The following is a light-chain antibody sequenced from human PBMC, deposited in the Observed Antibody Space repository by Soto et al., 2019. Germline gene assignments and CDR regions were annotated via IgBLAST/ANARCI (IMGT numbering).Light chain of an antibody. J-gene: IGKJ4*01. CDR2: RAS. CDR3: HRHETYPLA. Sequence: TQMTKSPSTLSASVGDSVSLTCRASRAIGTWLAWFQQKPGRAPNRLIYRASTLARGVPSRFSGSGSGTEFTLTISSLQTDYFATYYCHRHETYPLAFGGGTKV. CDR1: RAIGTW. V-gene: IGKV1-5*03.